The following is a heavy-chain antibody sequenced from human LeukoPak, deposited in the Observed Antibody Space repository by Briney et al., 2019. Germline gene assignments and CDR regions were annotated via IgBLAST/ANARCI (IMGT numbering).Heavy chain of an antibody. J-gene: IGHJ4*02. CDR2: IWYDGSHK. CDR1: GFTFSNYG. Sequence: GGSLRLSCAVSGFTFSNYGMHWVRQAPGKGLEWVAVIWYDGSHKYYADSVKGRFTIYRDDPTNTLFLQMNSLRVEDTAVYYCAKYYYDSSGDYWGQGTLVTVSS. D-gene: IGHD3-22*01. CDR3: AKYYYDSSGDY. V-gene: IGHV3-33*06.